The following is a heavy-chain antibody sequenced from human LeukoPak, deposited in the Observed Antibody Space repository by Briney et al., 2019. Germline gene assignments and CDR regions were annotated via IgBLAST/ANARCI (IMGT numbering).Heavy chain of an antibody. Sequence: ASVKVSCKASGYTFTSYGISWVRQAPGQGLEWMGWISAYNGNTNYAQKLQGRVTMTTDTSTSTAYMELRSLRPDDTAVYYCARDVYCSGGSCYPGYWGQGTLVTVSS. CDR2: ISAYNGNT. J-gene: IGHJ4*02. CDR1: GYTFTSYG. V-gene: IGHV1-18*01. D-gene: IGHD2-15*01. CDR3: ARDVYCSGGSCYPGY.